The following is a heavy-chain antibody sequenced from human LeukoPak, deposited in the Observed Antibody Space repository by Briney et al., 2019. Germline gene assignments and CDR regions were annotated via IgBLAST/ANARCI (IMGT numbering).Heavy chain of an antibody. CDR1: GYTFTDYY. CDR2: VDPEDGET. Sequence: ASVKVSCKASGYTFTDYYMHWVQQAPGKGLEWMGLVDPEDGETIYAEKFQGRVTITADTSTDTAYMELSSLRSEDTAVYYCAADRSRRDSSGYYFDYWGQGTLVTVSS. D-gene: IGHD3-22*01. J-gene: IGHJ4*02. V-gene: IGHV1-69-2*01. CDR3: AADRSRRDSSGYYFDY.